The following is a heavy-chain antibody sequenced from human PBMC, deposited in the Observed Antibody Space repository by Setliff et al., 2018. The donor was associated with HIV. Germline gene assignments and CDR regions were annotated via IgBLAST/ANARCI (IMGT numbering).Heavy chain of an antibody. CDR1: GGTFSSDG. D-gene: IGHD4-17*01. Sequence: GASVKVSCKASGGTFSSDGVNWVRQAPGQGLEWMGGIFPFFGSANYAQKFQGRVTITADVSTSTIYMELSSLTSEDTGVYYCARGADGDYRYYMDVWGRGTTVTVSS. CDR3: ARGADGDYRYYMDV. V-gene: IGHV1-69*13. CDR2: IFPFFGSA. J-gene: IGHJ6*03.